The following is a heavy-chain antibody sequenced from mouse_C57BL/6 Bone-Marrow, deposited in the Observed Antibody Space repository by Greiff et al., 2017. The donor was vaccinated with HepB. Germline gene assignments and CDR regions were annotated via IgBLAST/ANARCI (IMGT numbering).Heavy chain of an antibody. Sequence: EVQGVESGGDLVKPGGSLKLSCAASGFTFSSYGMSWVRQTPDKRLEWVATISSGGSYTYYPDSVKGRFTISRDNAKNTLYLQMSSLKSEDTAMYYCARRYYDFDYWGQGTTLTVSS. CDR3: ARRYYDFDY. CDR1: GFTFSSYG. CDR2: ISSGGSYT. D-gene: IGHD1-1*01. V-gene: IGHV5-6*01. J-gene: IGHJ2*01.